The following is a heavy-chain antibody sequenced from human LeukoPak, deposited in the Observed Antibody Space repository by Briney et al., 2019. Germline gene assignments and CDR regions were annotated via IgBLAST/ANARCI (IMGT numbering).Heavy chain of an antibody. Sequence: GGSLRLSCAASGYTFSDYAMHWVRQGPGKGLEWVAVISDEGHQKYYGDSVMGRFTISRDNPKNTLYLQMNSLRDDDTAVYYCARVFLERLTSGYFDNWGQGTLVTVSP. CDR1: GYTFSDYA. D-gene: IGHD3-3*01. J-gene: IGHJ4*02. V-gene: IGHV3-30-3*01. CDR3: ARVFLERLTSGYFDN. CDR2: ISDEGHQK.